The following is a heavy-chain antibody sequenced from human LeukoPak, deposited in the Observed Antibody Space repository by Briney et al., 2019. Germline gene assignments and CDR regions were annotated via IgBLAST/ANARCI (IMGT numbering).Heavy chain of an antibody. CDR2: INHSGST. J-gene: IGHJ4*02. Sequence: SETLSLTCAVYGGSFSDYYWSWIRQPPGKGLEWIGEINHSGSTNYNPSLNSRVTISVDTSKNQFSLKLNSLTATDTAVYYCARKQLVPLAQSFDYWGQGTLVTVSS. V-gene: IGHV4-34*01. D-gene: IGHD6-6*01. CDR1: GGSFSDYY. CDR3: ARKQLVPLAQSFDY.